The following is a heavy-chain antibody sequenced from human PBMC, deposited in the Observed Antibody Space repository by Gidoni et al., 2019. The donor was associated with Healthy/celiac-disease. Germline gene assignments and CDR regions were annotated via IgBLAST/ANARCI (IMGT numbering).Heavy chain of an antibody. J-gene: IGHJ3*02. CDR2: ISYEGSNK. V-gene: IGHV3-30*18. CDR1: GFTFSSDG. CDR3: AKASNYYDSSGFYDLAGIDAFDI. D-gene: IGHD3-22*01. Sequence: QVQLVESGGGVVQPGRYLRLSCAASGFTFSSDGMHWVRQAPGKGLEWVAVISYEGSNKYYADSVKGRFTISRDNSKNTLYLQMNSLRAEDTAVYYCAKASNYYDSSGFYDLAGIDAFDIWGQGTMVTVSS.